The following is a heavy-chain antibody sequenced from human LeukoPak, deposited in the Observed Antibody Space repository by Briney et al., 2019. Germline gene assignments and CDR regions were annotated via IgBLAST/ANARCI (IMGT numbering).Heavy chain of an antibody. J-gene: IGHJ4*02. V-gene: IGHV1-46*01. D-gene: IGHD2-2*01. CDR2: ISPSGGST. Sequence: ASVKLSCRASGYTFTSHYIHWVRQAPGQGLEWLGIISPSGGSTTYAQKFQGRVTMTRDTSTSTVYMDLSSLRSDDTAVYYCARDVASHMGLANYFDYWGQGALVIVSS. CDR1: GYTFTSHY. CDR3: ARDVASHMGLANYFDY.